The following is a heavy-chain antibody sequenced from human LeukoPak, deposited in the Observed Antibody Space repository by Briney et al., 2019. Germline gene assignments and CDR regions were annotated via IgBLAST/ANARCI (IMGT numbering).Heavy chain of an antibody. CDR1: GFTFSIYS. CDR2: IRSRSSYI. CDR3: ARDYKADYYYGMDV. V-gene: IGHV3-21*01. D-gene: IGHD3-10*01. Sequence: GGSLRLSCAASGFTFSIYSMNWVRQAPGKGLEWVSSIRSRSSYIYYADSVKGRFTISRDNAKNSLYLQMNSLRAEDTAVYYCARDYKADYYYGMDVWGQGTTVTVSS. J-gene: IGHJ6*02.